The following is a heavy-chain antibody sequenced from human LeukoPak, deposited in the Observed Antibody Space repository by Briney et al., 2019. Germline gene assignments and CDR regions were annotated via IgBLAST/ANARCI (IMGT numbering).Heavy chain of an antibody. Sequence: PGRSLRLSCAASGFTFSSYAMHWVRQAPGKGLEWVAVISYDGSNKYYADSVKGRFTISRDNSKNTQYLQMNSLRAEDTAVYYCARASVRVQQLAHYDYWGQGTLVTVSS. D-gene: IGHD6-13*01. J-gene: IGHJ4*02. V-gene: IGHV3-30*04. CDR3: ARASVRVQQLAHYDY. CDR2: ISYDGSNK. CDR1: GFTFSSYA.